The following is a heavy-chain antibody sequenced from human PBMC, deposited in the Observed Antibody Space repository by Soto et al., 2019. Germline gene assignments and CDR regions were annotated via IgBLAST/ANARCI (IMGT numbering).Heavy chain of an antibody. CDR1: GFTFSSYG. CDR2: IWYDGSNK. CDR3: ARDSIAAAGISGKDY. D-gene: IGHD6-13*01. V-gene: IGHV3-33*01. J-gene: IGHJ4*02. Sequence: QVQLVESGGGVVQPGRSLRLSCAASGFTFSSYGMHWVRQAPGKGLEWVAVIWYDGSNKYYADSVKGRFTISRDNSKNTLYLQMNCLRAEDTAVYYCARDSIAAAGISGKDYWGQGTLVTVSS.